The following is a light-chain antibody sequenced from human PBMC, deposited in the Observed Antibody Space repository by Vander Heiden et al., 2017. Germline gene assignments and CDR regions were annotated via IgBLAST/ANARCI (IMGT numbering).Light chain of an antibody. J-gene: IGKJ1*01. V-gene: IGKV3-20*01. Sequence: EIVLTQSPATLSLSPGESATLSCRTSQSFSTSYLAWYQQKLGQAPRLLIYEASRRATGIPDRFSGSGFGPAFPLTLPPLAPPVFSLFSCHSSGVSSKWPFG. CDR1: QSFSTSY. CDR2: EAS. CDR3: HSSGVSSKWP.